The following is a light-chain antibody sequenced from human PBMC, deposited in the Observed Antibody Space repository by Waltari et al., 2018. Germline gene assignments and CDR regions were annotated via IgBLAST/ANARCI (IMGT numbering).Light chain of an antibody. J-gene: IGKJ2*01. CDR1: QSLLHSNGYNY. Sequence: DILMTQSPLSLPVTPGEPASISCRSSQSLLHSNGYNYLDWYLQKPGQSPQVLIYLGSNRASGVPDRCSGSGSCTDFTLNISRVEAEDVGVYYCMQILQPARTFGQGTRLEIK. V-gene: IGKV2-28*01. CDR2: LGS. CDR3: MQILQPART.